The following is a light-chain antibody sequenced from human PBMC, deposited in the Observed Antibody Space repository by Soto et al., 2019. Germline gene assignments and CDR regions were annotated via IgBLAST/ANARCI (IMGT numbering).Light chain of an antibody. CDR2: EVS. CDR3: SSYTSSRTLV. V-gene: IGLV2-14*01. CDR1: SSDVGGYNY. Sequence: QSALTQPASVSGSSGQSITISCTGSSSDVGGYNYVSWYQQQPGKAPKLMIYEVSNRPSGVSNRFSGSKSGNTASLTISGLQAEDAADYYCSSYTSSRTLVFGGGTKVTVL. J-gene: IGLJ2*01.